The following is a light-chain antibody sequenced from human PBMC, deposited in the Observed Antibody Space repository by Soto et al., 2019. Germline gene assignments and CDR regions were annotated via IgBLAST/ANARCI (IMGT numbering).Light chain of an antibody. CDR3: CSYAGRYTYVI. J-gene: IGLJ2*01. Sequence: QSALTQPASVSGSPGQSITISCTGTSSDVGSYDLVSWYQQRPGEAPKVMIYEANRRPSGVSNRFSGSKSGNTASLTISGLQADDEADYFCCSYAGRYTYVIFGGGTKLTVL. CDR1: SSDVGSYDL. V-gene: IGLV2-23*01. CDR2: EAN.